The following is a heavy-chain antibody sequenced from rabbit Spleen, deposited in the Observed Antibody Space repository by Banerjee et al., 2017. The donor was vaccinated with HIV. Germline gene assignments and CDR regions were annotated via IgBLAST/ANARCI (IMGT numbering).Heavy chain of an antibody. CDR1: GFSFSGGYY. V-gene: IGHV1S45*01. CDR2: IYAGSSGST. Sequence: QEQLEESGGDLVKPGASLTLTCKASGFSFSGGYYMCWVRQAPGKGLEWIACIYAGSSGSTYYASWAKGRFTISKTSSTTVTMQMTSLTAADTATYFCGRESNSDYFNLWGPGTLVTVS. J-gene: IGHJ4*01. CDR3: GRESNSDYFNL.